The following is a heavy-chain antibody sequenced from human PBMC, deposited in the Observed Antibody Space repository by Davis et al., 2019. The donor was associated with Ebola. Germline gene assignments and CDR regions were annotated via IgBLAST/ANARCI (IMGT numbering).Heavy chain of an antibody. D-gene: IGHD3-10*01. CDR2: ISSSSSYI. V-gene: IGHV3-21*01. CDR3: ARDGGWFGELFGY. J-gene: IGHJ4*02. CDR1: GFTFSSYS. Sequence: GESLKIPCAASGFTFSSYSMNWVRQAPGKGLEWVSSISSSSSYIYYADSVKGRFTISRDNAKNSLYLQMNSLRDEDTAVYYCARDGGWFGELFGYWGQGTLVTVSS.